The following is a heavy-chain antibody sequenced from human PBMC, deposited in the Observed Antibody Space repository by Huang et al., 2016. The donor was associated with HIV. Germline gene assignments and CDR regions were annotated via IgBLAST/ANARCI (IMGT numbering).Heavy chain of an antibody. CDR3: ARQGVGDFVVEPTGLGAFDI. Sequence: EVQLVQSGAVVKKPGESLKISCKGSGYTFNGYWIGWVGQRPGKGLEWMGVSYRGDSDPTYSPSCQGQVTISADKSISTAYLQWSGLKASDTAMYYCARQGVGDFVVEPTGLGAFDIWGQGTMVTVSS. D-gene: IGHD2-2*01. J-gene: IGHJ3*02. V-gene: IGHV5-51*01. CDR1: GYTFNGYW. CDR2: SYRGDSDP.